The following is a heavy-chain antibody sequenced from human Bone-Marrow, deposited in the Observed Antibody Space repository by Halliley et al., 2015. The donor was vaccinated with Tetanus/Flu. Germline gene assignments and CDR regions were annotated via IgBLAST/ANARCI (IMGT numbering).Heavy chain of an antibody. CDR2: IGGGGSIT. J-gene: IGHJ6*02. V-gene: IGHV3-23*01. CDR3: AKVGPTVTTMFFYYGMDV. Sequence: IGGGGSITDYADSVEGRFTISRDNSKNTLFLQMNSLRGDDTAVYYCAKVGPTVTTMFFYYGMDVWGQGTTVTVS. D-gene: IGHD4-17*01.